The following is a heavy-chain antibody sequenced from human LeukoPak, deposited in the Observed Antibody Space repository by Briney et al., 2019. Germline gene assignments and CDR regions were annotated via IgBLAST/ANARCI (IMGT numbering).Heavy chain of an antibody. CDR3: AKDYCTGGTCYYFDS. CDR2: ISYDGSNK. J-gene: IGHJ4*02. D-gene: IGHD2-8*02. Sequence: GGSLRLSCAASGFTFSSYGMHWVRQAPGKGLEWVAVISYDGSNKYYADSVKGRFSISRDTSQNTVSLQINSLRVEDTALYFCAKDYCTGGTCYYFDSWGQGTLVTV. V-gene: IGHV3-30*18. CDR1: GFTFSSYG.